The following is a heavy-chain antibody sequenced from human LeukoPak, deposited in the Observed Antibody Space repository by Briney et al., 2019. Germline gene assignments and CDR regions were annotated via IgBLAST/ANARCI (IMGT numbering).Heavy chain of an antibody. CDR3: ARPYYDFWSGPYGGSFDY. Sequence: ASVKVSCKASGYTFTGHFMHWLRQAPGQGLEWMGWINPSNGVTNYAQKFQGRVTMTRDTSISTAYMELSRLRSDDTAVYYCARPYYDFWSGPYGGSFDYWGQGTLVTVSS. D-gene: IGHD3-3*01. CDR1: GYTFTGHF. J-gene: IGHJ4*02. CDR2: INPSNGVT. V-gene: IGHV1-2*02.